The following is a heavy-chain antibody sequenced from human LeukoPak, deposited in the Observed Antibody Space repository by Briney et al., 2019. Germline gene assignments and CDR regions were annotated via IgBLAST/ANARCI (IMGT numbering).Heavy chain of an antibody. D-gene: IGHD2-15*01. Sequence: ASVKLSCKASGYTFTSNGISWVRRAPGQGLEWWGWISAYNDNTNNAQKVQGRITITTDTCKRAAYMELTSLNTVDTAVYYCARAGAVVNNWFDPWGQGTLVTVSS. V-gene: IGHV1-18*01. CDR1: GYTFTSNG. J-gene: IGHJ5*02. CDR2: ISAYNDNT. CDR3: ARAGAVVNNWFDP.